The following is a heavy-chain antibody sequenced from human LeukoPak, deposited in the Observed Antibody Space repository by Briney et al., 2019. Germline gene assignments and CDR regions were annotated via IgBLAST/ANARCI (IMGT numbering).Heavy chain of an antibody. CDR1: GGSFSGYY. Sequence: SETLSLTCAVYGGSFSGYYWSWIRQPPGKGLEWIGEINHSGSTNYNPSLKSRVTISVDTSKSQFSLKLSSVTAADTAVYYCARGVDEIIMVAWGQGTLVTVSS. V-gene: IGHV4-34*01. J-gene: IGHJ5*02. CDR3: ARGVDEIIMVA. CDR2: INHSGST. D-gene: IGHD2-8*01.